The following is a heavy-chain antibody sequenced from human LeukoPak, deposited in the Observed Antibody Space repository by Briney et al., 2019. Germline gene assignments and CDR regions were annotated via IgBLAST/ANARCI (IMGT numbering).Heavy chain of an antibody. CDR3: ARDSTYYFDY. Sequence: SETLSLTCTVSGGPISSYYWSWIRQPPGKGLEWIGYIYYSGSTNYNPSLKSRVTISVDTSKNQFSLKLSSVTAADTAVYYCARDSTYYFDYWGQGTLVTVSS. CDR2: IYYSGST. CDR1: GGPISSYY. J-gene: IGHJ4*02. D-gene: IGHD5/OR15-5a*01. V-gene: IGHV4-59*01.